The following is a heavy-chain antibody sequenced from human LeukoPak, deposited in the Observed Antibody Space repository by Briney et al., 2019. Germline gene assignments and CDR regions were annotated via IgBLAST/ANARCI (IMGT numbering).Heavy chain of an antibody. J-gene: IGHJ4*02. D-gene: IGHD3-22*01. CDR1: GGSISSYSYH. Sequence: SETLSLTCTVSGGSISSYSYHWGWIRQPPGKGLEWIGSIYYSGSMYYNPSLKSRVTISVDTSKNQFSLKLSSVTAADTAVYYCARAGYYYDSSGYYYEPPHLGYWGQGTLVTVSS. V-gene: IGHV4-39*07. CDR3: ARAGYYYDSSGYYYEPPHLGY. CDR2: IYYSGSM.